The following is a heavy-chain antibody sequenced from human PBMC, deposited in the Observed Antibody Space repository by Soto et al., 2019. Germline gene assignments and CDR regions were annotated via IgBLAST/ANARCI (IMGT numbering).Heavy chain of an antibody. V-gene: IGHV3-23*01. CDR1: GFTFSSYA. Sequence: EVQLLESGGGLVQPGGSLRLSCAASGFTFSSYAMSWVRQAPGKGLEWVSAISGSGGSTYYADSVKGRFTISRDNYKNTMYLQMNSLRAEDTAVYYCAKVFDSLYNPIDYWGQGTLVTVSS. CDR3: AKVFDSLYNPIDY. D-gene: IGHD1-1*01. CDR2: ISGSGGST. J-gene: IGHJ4*02.